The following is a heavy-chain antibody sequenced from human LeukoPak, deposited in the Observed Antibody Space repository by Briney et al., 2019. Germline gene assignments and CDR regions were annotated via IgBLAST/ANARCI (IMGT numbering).Heavy chain of an antibody. Sequence: SETLSLTCTVSGGSIRRSIYYWGWVRQPPGKGLEWIGSIYYSGRTYYNPSLKSRVTISVDRSKNQFSLKLSSVTAADTAVYYCARVDYYDSSGYYPFDYWGQGTLVTVSS. CDR3: ARVDYYDSSGYYPFDY. CDR1: GGSIRRSIYY. D-gene: IGHD3-22*01. CDR2: IYYSGRT. J-gene: IGHJ4*02. V-gene: IGHV4-39*07.